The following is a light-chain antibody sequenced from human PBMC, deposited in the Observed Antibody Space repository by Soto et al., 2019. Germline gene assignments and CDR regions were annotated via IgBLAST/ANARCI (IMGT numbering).Light chain of an antibody. CDR1: SGDVGSSNL. J-gene: IGLJ1*01. CDR2: EGS. Sequence: QSVLTQPASVSGSPGQSITISCSGTSGDVGSSNLVSWYQQLPGKALKLMIYEGSKRPSGVSNRISGSKSGNTASLTISGLQAEDEADYYCCSYAGSSTYVFGTGTKVTVL. CDR3: CSYAGSSTYV. V-gene: IGLV2-23*01.